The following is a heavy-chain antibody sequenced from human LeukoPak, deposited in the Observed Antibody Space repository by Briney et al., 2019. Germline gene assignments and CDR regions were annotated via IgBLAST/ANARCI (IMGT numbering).Heavy chain of an antibody. J-gene: IGHJ4*02. CDR1: AFTFSSYT. CDR3: AKDGYVSWAYQLSHFDY. Sequence: PGGSLRLSCAASAFTFSSYTMSWVRQAPGKGLEWVSAISNGGGSTYYADSVKGRFTISRDNSKNTLYLQMNSLRAEDTAVYYCAKDGYVSWAYQLSHFDYWGQGTLVTVSS. V-gene: IGHV3-23*01. CDR2: ISNGGGST. D-gene: IGHD2-2*03.